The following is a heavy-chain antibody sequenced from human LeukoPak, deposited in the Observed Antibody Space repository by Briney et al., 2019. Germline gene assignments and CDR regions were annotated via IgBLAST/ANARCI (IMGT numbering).Heavy chain of an antibody. CDR2: IKASGDGT. CDR1: GFTFTNYA. Sequence: GGSLRLSCAASGFTFTNYAMTWVRQAPGKGLEWVSSIKASGDGTYYADSVKGRFTISRDNYRNSLYLQMNSLRTEDTAVYYCGRGPNGDYVGAFDFQRWGQGTLVTVSS. J-gene: IGHJ1*01. V-gene: IGHV3-23*01. CDR3: GRGPNGDYVGAFDFQR. D-gene: IGHD4-17*01.